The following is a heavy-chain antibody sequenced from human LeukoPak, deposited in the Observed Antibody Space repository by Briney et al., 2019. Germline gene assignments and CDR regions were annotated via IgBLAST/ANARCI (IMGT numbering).Heavy chain of an antibody. CDR2: ISSSSSYI. V-gene: IGHV3-21*01. Sequence: PGGSLRLSCAASGFTFSSYSMNWVRQAPGKGLEWVSSISSSSSYIYYADSVKGRFTISRDNAKNSLYLQMNSLRAEDTAVYYCAKDLDYAVVVVVAATLAHWGQGTLVTVSS. D-gene: IGHD2-15*01. CDR1: GFTFSSYS. J-gene: IGHJ4*02. CDR3: AKDLDYAVVVVVAATLAH.